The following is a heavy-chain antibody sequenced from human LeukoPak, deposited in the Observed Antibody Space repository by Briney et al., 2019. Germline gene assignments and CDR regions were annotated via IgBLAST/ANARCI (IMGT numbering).Heavy chain of an antibody. CDR1: GCSISSGYY. D-gene: IGHD3-3*01. CDR3: ARQTYYDFWSGWSDYYYYMDV. Sequence: SETLSLTCAVSGCSISSGYYWGWIRQPPGKGLEWIGSIYHSGSTYYNPSLKSRVTISVDTSKNQFSLKLSSVTAADTAVYYCARQTYYDFWSGWSDYYYYMDVWGKGTTVTVSS. J-gene: IGHJ6*03. V-gene: IGHV4-38-2*01. CDR2: IYHSGST.